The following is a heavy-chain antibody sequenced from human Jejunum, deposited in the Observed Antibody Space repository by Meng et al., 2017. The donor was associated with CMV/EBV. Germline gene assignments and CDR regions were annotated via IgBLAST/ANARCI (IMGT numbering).Heavy chain of an antibody. Sequence: EGQLEEAGGGLIRPGGSLRLSCAASGFTVSAKYMRWVRQAPGKGLEWVSSFYRGGNTFYADSVKGRFTISRDNARNALYLQMDSLRADDTAVYYCVSYGQSNHFDYWGQGTLVTVSS. V-gene: IGHV3-53*01. CDR2: FYRGGNT. D-gene: IGHD5-18*01. J-gene: IGHJ4*01. CDR3: VSYGQSNHFDY. CDR1: GFTVSAKY.